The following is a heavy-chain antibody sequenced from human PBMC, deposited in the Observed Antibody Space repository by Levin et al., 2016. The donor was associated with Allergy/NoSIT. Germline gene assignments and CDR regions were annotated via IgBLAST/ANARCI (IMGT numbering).Heavy chain of an antibody. CDR2: ISSSSSYI. D-gene: IGHD3-10*01. J-gene: IGHJ4*02. Sequence: VRQAPGKGLEWVSSISSSSSYIYYADSVKGRFTISRDNAKNSLYLQMNSLRAEDTAVYYCARNYYGSGYYFDYWGQGTLVTVSS. V-gene: IGHV3-21*01. CDR3: ARNYYGSGYYFDY.